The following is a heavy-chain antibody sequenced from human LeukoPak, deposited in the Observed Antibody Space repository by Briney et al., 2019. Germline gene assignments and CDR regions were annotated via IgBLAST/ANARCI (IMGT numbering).Heavy chain of an antibody. V-gene: IGHV3-30*18. CDR1: GFTFSSYG. J-gene: IGHJ4*02. CDR2: ISYDGSNK. Sequence: GGSLRLSCAASGFTFSSYGMHWVRQAPGKGLDWVAVISYDGSNKYYADSVKGRFTISRDNSKNTLYLQMNSLRAEDTAVYYCAKDGRYYGSGSYFDYWGQGTLVTVSS. D-gene: IGHD3-10*01. CDR3: AKDGRYYGSGSYFDY.